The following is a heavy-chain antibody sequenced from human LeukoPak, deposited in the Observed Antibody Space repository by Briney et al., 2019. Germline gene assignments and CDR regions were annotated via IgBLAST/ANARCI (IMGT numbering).Heavy chain of an antibody. CDR2: ISWNSGSI. CDR1: GFTFDDYA. V-gene: IGHV3-9*01. CDR3: AKDFYGDGPGYFDY. Sequence: GGSLRLSCAASGFTFDDYAMHWVRQAPGKGLEWVSSISWNSGSIAYADSVKGRFTISRDNATNSLYLQINSLRAEDTALYYCAKDFYGDGPGYFDYWGQGTLVTVSS. J-gene: IGHJ4*02. D-gene: IGHD4-17*01.